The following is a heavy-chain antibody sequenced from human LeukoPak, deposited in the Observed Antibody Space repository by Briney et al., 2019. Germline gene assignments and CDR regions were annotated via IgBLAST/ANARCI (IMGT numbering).Heavy chain of an antibody. CDR3: AGGLGYARSY. V-gene: IGHV3-66*01. Sequence: GGSLRLSCAASGFTVSTNYLSWVRQAPGKGLEWVSVTYSGGSTDYADSVKGRFTISRDNSKNTLYLQMNSLRVEDTAVYYCAGGLGYARSYWGQGTLVTVSS. CDR2: TYSGGST. CDR1: GFTVSTNY. J-gene: IGHJ4*02. D-gene: IGHD2-2*01.